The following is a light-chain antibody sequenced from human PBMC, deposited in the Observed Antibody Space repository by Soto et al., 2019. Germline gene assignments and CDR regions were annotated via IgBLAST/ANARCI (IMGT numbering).Light chain of an antibody. Sequence: DIVMTQSPLSLAVTPGEPAAISCRSSQSLLHSNGNSHLDWYLQKPGQSPQLLIYLGSNRASGVPDRFSGSRSGTDFTLKISRVEAGDVGIYYCMQGLQPPLTFGGGTNVEIK. J-gene: IGKJ4*01. CDR2: LGS. CDR1: QSLLHSNGNSH. CDR3: MQGLQPPLT. V-gene: IGKV2-28*01.